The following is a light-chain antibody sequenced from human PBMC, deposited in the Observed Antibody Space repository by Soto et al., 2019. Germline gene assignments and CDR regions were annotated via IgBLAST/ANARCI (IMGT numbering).Light chain of an antibody. CDR2: HAS. CDR3: QQYNSYS. J-gene: IGKJ1*01. V-gene: IGKV1-5*01. Sequence: DIKMTQSPSTLPSSVGDRVTITCRASQSISNWLAWYQQKPGTAPKVLIYHASNLQSGVPSRCSGSGSGTEFTLTISSLQSYDFSTYYCQQYNSYSFGQGTKVDIK. CDR1: QSISNW.